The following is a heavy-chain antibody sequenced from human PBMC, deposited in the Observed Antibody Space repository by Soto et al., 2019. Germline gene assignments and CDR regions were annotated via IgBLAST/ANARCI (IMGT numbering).Heavy chain of an antibody. Sequence: QVQLVQSGAEVKKPGSSVKGSCKASGGTFSSYTISWVRQSPGQGLEWMGRIIPILGIANYAQKFQGRVTMNADKSTSTAYRERSSLRSEDTAVYYGASTGIGGPPGSYYYGMDVWGQGTTFTVSS. J-gene: IGHJ6*02. CDR1: GGTFSSYT. CDR2: IIPILGIA. D-gene: IGHD1-1*01. V-gene: IGHV1-69*02. CDR3: ASTGIGGPPGSYYYGMDV.